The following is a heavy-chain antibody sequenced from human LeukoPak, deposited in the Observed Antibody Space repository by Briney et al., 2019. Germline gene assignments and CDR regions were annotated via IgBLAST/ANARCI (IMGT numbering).Heavy chain of an antibody. J-gene: IGHJ4*02. V-gene: IGHV4-30-4*01. D-gene: IGHD3-16*01. CDR1: GGSIRSGDYY. CDR3: ASYDYVWGSLDY. CDR2: IYYSGST. Sequence: PSQTLSLTCTVSGGSIRSGDYYWSWIRQPPGKGLEWLGYIYYSGSTYYNPSLKSRVTISVDTSKNQFSLKLSSVTAADTAVYYCASYDYVWGSLDYWGQGTLVTVSS.